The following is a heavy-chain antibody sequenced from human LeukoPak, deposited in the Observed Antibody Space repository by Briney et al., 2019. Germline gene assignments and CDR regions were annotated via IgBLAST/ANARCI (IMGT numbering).Heavy chain of an antibody. CDR1: GGSISSYF. CDR3: ARVFDDYYDSSADPPLWFDP. V-gene: IGHV4-59*01. D-gene: IGHD3-22*01. Sequence: SETLSLTCTVSGGSISSYFWSWIRQPPGMGLEWIGYAYSGSPNYNPSLKSRVTISVDTSKNQFSLRLRSVTAADTAVYYCARVFDDYYDSSADPPLWFDPWGQGTLVTVSS. CDR2: AYSGSP. J-gene: IGHJ5*02.